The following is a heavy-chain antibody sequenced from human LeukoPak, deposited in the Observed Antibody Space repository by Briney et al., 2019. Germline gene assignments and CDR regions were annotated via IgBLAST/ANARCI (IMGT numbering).Heavy chain of an antibody. V-gene: IGHV4-59*08. CDR3: ARHGGGGDGYSSGTDC. J-gene: IGHJ4*02. D-gene: IGHD5-18*01. Sequence: SETLSLTCTVSGGSISSYYWSWIRQPPGKGLEWIGYIYYSGSTNYNPSLKSRVTISVDTSKNQFSLKLSSVTAADTAVYYCARHGGGGDGYSSGTDCWGQGTLVTVSS. CDR1: GGSISSYY. CDR2: IYYSGST.